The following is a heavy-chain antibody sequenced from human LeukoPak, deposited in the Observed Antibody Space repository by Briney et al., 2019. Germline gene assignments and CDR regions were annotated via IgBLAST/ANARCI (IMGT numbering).Heavy chain of an antibody. V-gene: IGHV4-61*02. CDR3: ARGSAYSSGWYYFDY. D-gene: IGHD6-19*01. J-gene: IGHJ4*02. CDR1: GGSFSSGSYY. CDR2: IYTSGST. Sequence: SETLSLTCTVSGGSFSSGSYYWSWIRQPAGKGLEWIGRIYTSGSTNYNPSLKSRVTISVDTSKNQFSLKLSSVTAADTAVYYCARGSAYSSGWYYFDYWGQGTLVTVSS.